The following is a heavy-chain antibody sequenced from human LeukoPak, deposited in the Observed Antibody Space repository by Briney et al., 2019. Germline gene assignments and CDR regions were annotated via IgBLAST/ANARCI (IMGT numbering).Heavy chain of an antibody. D-gene: IGHD6-13*01. V-gene: IGHV1-46*04. CDR2: INPSGGST. CDR3: ARGRQLEYYFDY. J-gene: IGHJ4*02. Sequence: XKAXGYTFTSCYMXWVRQGPGQGLEXMGIINPSGGSTIYAEKVQGRVTMTRDTSKRTVYMEVSRLRSEDTAVYYCARGRQLEYYFDYWGQGTLVTVSS. CDR1: GYTFTSCY.